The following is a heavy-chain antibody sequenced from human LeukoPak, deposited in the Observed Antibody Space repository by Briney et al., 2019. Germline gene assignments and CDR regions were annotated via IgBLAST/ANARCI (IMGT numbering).Heavy chain of an antibody. Sequence: GGSLRLSCAASGFTFSSYWMHWVRQAPEKGLLWVSRINSDGSSTSYADSVKGRFTISRDNAKNTLYLQMNSLRAEDTAVYYCARRIAAAAAPYYFDYWGQGTLVTVSS. J-gene: IGHJ4*02. V-gene: IGHV3-74*01. D-gene: IGHD6-13*01. CDR1: GFTFSSYW. CDR3: ARRIAAAAAPYYFDY. CDR2: INSDGSST.